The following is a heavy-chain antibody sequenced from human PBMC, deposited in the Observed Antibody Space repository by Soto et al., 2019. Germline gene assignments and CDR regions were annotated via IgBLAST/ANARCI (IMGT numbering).Heavy chain of an antibody. J-gene: IGHJ4*02. CDR2: IIPIFGTA. CDR1: GGTFSSYA. V-gene: IGHV1-69*13. CDR3: ARDWDYGSGSLNFDY. D-gene: IGHD3-10*01. Sequence: ASVKVSCKASGGTFSSYAISWVRQAPGQGLEWMGGIIPIFGTANYAQKFQGRVTITADESTSTAYMELSSLRSEDTAVYYCARDWDYGSGSLNFDYWGQGTLVTVSS.